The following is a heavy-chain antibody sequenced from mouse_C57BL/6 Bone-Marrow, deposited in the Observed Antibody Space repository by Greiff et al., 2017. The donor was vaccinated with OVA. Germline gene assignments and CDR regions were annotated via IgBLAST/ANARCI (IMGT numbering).Heavy chain of an antibody. CDR3: ARSYGSSYWYFDV. V-gene: IGHV1-22*01. D-gene: IGHD1-1*01. CDR2: INPNNGGT. J-gene: IGHJ1*03. CDR1: GYTFTDYN. Sequence: DVKLQESGPELVKPGASVKMSCKASGYTFTDYNMHWVKQSHGKSLEWIGYINPNNGGTSYNQKFKGKATLTVNKSSSTAYMELRSLTSEDSAVYYCARSYGSSYWYFDVWGTGTTVTVSS.